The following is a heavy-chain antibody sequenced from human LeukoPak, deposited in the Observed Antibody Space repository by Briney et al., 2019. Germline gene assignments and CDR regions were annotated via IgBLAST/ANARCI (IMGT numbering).Heavy chain of an antibody. J-gene: IGHJ3*01. CDR1: GYTFTDNY. V-gene: IGHV1-2*06. CDR3: ARAQNYHDRSGYSDDTFDV. CDR2: VNPDSGGI. Sequence: ASVKVSCKASGYTFTDNYIHWVRQAPGQGLEWMGRVNPDSGGINYAQKFQGRVTMTRDTSINTAFVELRRLRSDDTATYYCARAQNYHDRSGYSDDTFDVWGHGTMITVSS. D-gene: IGHD3-22*01.